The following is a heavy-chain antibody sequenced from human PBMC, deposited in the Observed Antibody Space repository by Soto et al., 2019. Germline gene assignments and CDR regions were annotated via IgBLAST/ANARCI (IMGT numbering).Heavy chain of an antibody. V-gene: IGHV3-30*03. CDR2: ISNNSSHE. Sequence: QVAVVQSGGGVVQPGKSVRLSCKASGFIFSDYGVHWARQAPGKGLQWVAFISNNSSHEYYAGSVKGRFTISRDNAQNAVYLHLKSLRPEDTAVYYCVPNFDYWGQGTRVNVSP. CDR1: GFIFSDYG. J-gene: IGHJ4*02. CDR3: VPNFDY.